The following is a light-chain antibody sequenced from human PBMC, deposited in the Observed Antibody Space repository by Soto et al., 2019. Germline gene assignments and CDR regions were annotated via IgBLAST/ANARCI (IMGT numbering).Light chain of an antibody. CDR1: SSDVGAYNF. CDR2: EVT. CDR3: TSYTTTNTHYV. V-gene: IGLV2-14*01. Sequence: TQPASVSGSPGHAITISCSGTSSDVGAYNFVSWYQVDPGRAPKLIIFEVTNRPSGVSHLFSGSKSGNSASLTISGLQAEDDADYYCTSYTTTNTHYVFGSGTKVTVL. J-gene: IGLJ1*01.